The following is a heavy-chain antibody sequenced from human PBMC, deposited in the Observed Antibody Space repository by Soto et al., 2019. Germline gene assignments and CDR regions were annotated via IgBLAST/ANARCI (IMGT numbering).Heavy chain of an antibody. V-gene: IGHV2-5*02. D-gene: IGHD2-2*01. CDR1: GFSLTTSGVG. Sequence: QITLKESGPTLVKPTQTLTLTCTFSGFSLTTSGVGVGWIRQPPGKALQWLALIYWDDDERYNPSMKSRLTISKDTSKNQVVLTMTDVDPVDTATYYCAPFLSTWSVLDAFNIWGHGTMVTVSS. J-gene: IGHJ3*02. CDR3: APFLSTWSVLDAFNI. CDR2: IYWDDDE.